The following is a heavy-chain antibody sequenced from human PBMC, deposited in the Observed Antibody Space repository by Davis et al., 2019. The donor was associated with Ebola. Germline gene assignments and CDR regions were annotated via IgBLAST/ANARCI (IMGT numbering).Heavy chain of an antibody. V-gene: IGHV3-23*01. CDR3: ARELSVITIFGVDHYGMDV. J-gene: IGHJ6*02. D-gene: IGHD3-3*01. CDR2: ISGSGGSI. Sequence: PGGSLRLSCAASGFTFSSYAMSWVRQAPGKGLEWVSAISGSGGSIYYADSVKGRFTISRDNAKNSLYLQMNSLRAEDTAVYYCARELSVITIFGVDHYGMDVWGQGTTVTVSS. CDR1: GFTFSSYA.